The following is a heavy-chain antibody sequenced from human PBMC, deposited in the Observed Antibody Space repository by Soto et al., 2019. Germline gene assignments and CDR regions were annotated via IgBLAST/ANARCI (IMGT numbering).Heavy chain of an antibody. Sequence: GGSLRLSCAASGFTFSTYVMHWVRQAPGKGLEWVSFISHDGSKKQCADSVKGRFSISRDNSKNMLYLQMDSLRLEDTDVYYCAKDSSIHPFDYWGQGTLVTVSS. D-gene: IGHD2-2*01. J-gene: IGHJ4*02. CDR3: AKDSSIHPFDY. V-gene: IGHV3-30*18. CDR1: GFTFSTYV. CDR2: ISHDGSKK.